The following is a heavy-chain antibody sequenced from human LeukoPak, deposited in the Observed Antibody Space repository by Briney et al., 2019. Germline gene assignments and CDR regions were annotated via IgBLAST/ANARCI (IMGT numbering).Heavy chain of an antibody. CDR1: GDSISSRNYY. CDR3: ARVVDPVVIRNDPRTFYAFDI. J-gene: IGHJ3*02. Sequence: SETLSLTCTVSGDSISSRNYYWGWIRQPPGKGLEWIGSINYSGSTYYNPSLKSRVTISVDRSKNQFSLKLSSVTAADTAVYYCARVVDPVVIRNDPRTFYAFDIWGQGTMVTVSS. D-gene: IGHD3-22*01. V-gene: IGHV4-39*07. CDR2: INYSGST.